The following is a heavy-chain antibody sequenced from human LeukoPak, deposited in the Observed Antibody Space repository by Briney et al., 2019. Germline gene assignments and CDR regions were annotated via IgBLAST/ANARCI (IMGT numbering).Heavy chain of an antibody. V-gene: IGHV3-7*04. D-gene: IGHD5-12*01. Sequence: PSGTLSLTCAVSGGSISSSNWWSWVRQAPGKGLEWVANIKHNGNEKYYVDSVKGRFTISRDNAKNSLYLQMNSLRAEDTAMYYCARGYSGYVDWGQGTLVTVS. CDR3: ARGYSGYVD. CDR2: IKHNGNEK. J-gene: IGHJ4*02. CDR1: GGSISSSNW.